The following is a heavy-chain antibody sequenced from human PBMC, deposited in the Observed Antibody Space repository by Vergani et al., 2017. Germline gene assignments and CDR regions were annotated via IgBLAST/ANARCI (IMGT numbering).Heavy chain of an antibody. CDR1: GFTFDDYA. D-gene: IGHD4-23*01. J-gene: IGHJ4*02. CDR2: ISWNSGSI. V-gene: IGHV3-9*01. CDR3: AKSMIGGNSGVVDY. Sequence: EVQLVESGGGLVQPGRSLRLSCAASGFTFDDYAMHWVRQAPGKGLEWVSGISWNSGSIGYADSVKGRFTISRDNAKNSLYLQMNSLRAEDTALDYCAKSMIGGNSGVVDYWGQGTLVTVSS.